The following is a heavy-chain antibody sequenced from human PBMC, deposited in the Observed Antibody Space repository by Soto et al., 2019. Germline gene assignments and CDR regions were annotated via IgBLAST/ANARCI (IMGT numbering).Heavy chain of an antibody. D-gene: IGHD2-2*01. CDR3: ARAIVVVPAATYYYYYGMDV. Sequence: ASVKVSCKASGGTFSSHDINWVRQATGQGLEWMGWMNPNSGNTGYAQKFQGRVTMTRNTSISTAYMELSSLRSEDTAVYYCARAIVVVPAATYYYYYGMDVWGQGTTVTVSS. CDR2: MNPNSGNT. J-gene: IGHJ6*02. V-gene: IGHV1-8*02. CDR1: GGTFSSHD.